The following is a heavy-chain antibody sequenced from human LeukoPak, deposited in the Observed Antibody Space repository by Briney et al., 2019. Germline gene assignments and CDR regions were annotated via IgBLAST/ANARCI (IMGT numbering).Heavy chain of an antibody. V-gene: IGHV3-74*01. CDR3: VSFYETY. Sequence: QPGGSLSLSCAASGNYWMHWVRQAPGKGRVWVSHIDSDGSGTSYAGSGKGRFTISKDNAKNTVYLQMNSLRAEDTAVYYCVSFYETYWGRGTLVTVSS. CDR1: GNYW. J-gene: IGHJ4*02. D-gene: IGHD2/OR15-2a*01. CDR2: IDSDGSGT.